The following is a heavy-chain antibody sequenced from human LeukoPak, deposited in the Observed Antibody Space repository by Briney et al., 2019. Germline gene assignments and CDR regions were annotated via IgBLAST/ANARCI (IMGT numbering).Heavy chain of an antibody. V-gene: IGHV3-33*06. J-gene: IGHJ4*02. CDR2: IWYDGSNK. D-gene: IGHD3-22*01. CDR3: GKAGEDYYDETAAPY. CDR1: GFAFSSYG. Sequence: QPGRSLRLSCAASGFAFSSYGMQWVCHAPGKGLEWVAIIWYDGSNKYYADSVKGRFTISRDNSKNTLYLQMNSLRPEDTAVYYCGKAGEDYYDETAAPYWGQGTLVTVSS.